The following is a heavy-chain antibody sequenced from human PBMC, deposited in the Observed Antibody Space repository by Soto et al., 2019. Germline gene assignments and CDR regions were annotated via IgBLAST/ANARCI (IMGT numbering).Heavy chain of an antibody. CDR3: ASKSYCNGSSCYSRHYYGMDV. Sequence: QVRLVQSGAEVKKPGSSVKVSCKVSGGTFSKYSLSWVRQTPGQGLEWMGGITPFVDTSNYAQRFLGRVTIKADKSTNTAFLEVRGLKSEDTALYFCASKSYCNGSSCYSRHYYGMDVWGQGTTVTVSS. V-gene: IGHV1-69*06. D-gene: IGHD2-21*01. J-gene: IGHJ6*02. CDR1: GGTFSKYS. CDR2: ITPFVDTS.